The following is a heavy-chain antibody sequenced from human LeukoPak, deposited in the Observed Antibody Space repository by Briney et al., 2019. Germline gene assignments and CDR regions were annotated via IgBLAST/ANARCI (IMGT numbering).Heavy chain of an antibody. V-gene: IGHV3-74*01. CDR2: INSDGSST. Sequence: GGSPRLSCAASGFTFRSYWMHWVRQAPGKGLVWVSRINSDGSSTSYADSVKGRFTISRDNAKNTLYLQMNSLRAEDTAVYYCARDIVVVDSYYFDYWGQGTLVTVSS. CDR1: GFTFRSYW. D-gene: IGHD3-22*01. J-gene: IGHJ4*02. CDR3: ARDIVVVDSYYFDY.